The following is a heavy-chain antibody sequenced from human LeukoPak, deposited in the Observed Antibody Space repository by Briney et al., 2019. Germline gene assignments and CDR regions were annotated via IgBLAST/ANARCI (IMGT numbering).Heavy chain of an antibody. Sequence: PGGSLRLSCAASGFTFSSYWMHWVRQAPGKGLEWVGRIKSKTDGGTTDYAAPVKGRFTISRDDSKNTLYLQMNSLKTEDTAVYYCTTDLTVTTGDYWGQGTLVTVSS. J-gene: IGHJ4*02. CDR3: TTDLTVTTGDY. D-gene: IGHD4-11*01. CDR2: IKSKTDGGTT. CDR1: GFTFSSYW. V-gene: IGHV3-15*01.